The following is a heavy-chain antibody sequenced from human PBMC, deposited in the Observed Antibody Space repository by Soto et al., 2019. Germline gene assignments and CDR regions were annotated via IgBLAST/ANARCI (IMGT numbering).Heavy chain of an antibody. Sequence: PGESLRLSCAASGFTLSSYGMSWLRQAPGKGLEWGSAISGSGGSTYYADSLKGRFTISRDNSKNTLHLQMNSLRAQDTVVYYYAKSLTDYDFWSGYTGHFCMEGWGQGTTVTGS. CDR3: AKSLTDYDFWSGYTGHFCMEG. V-gene: IGHV3-23*01. CDR2: ISGSGGST. J-gene: IGHJ6*02. CDR1: GFTLSSYG. D-gene: IGHD3-3*01.